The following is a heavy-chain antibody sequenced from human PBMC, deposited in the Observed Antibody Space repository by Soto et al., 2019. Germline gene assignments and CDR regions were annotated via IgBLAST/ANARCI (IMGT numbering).Heavy chain of an antibody. CDR1: GFTFSTYS. D-gene: IGHD6-6*01. CDR2: ISSRSYAI. J-gene: IGHJ6*02. Sequence: QLVESGGGLVQPGGSLRLSCAASGFTFSTYSMNWVRQAPGQGLEWVSYISSRSYAIYYVDSVKGRFTISKDNAKNSLYLQMNSLKDEDTAVYYCARGGSSSDNGLDVWGQGTTVNVSS. CDR3: ARGGSSSDNGLDV. V-gene: IGHV3-48*02.